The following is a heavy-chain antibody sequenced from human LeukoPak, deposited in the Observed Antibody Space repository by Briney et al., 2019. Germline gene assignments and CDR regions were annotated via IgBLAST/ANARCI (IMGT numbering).Heavy chain of an antibody. D-gene: IGHD3-3*01. Sequence: ASVKVSCKVSGGTFSSYAISWVRQAPGQGLEWMGGIIPIFGTANYAQKFQGRVTITADESTSTAYMELSSLRSEDTAVYYCARGRFLEWYPTQNYFDYWGQGTLVTVSS. CDR3: ARGRFLEWYPTQNYFDY. CDR2: IIPIFGTA. J-gene: IGHJ4*02. V-gene: IGHV1-69*13. CDR1: GGTFSSYA.